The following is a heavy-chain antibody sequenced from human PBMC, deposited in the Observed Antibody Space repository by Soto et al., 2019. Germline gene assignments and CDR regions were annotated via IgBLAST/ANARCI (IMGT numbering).Heavy chain of an antibody. J-gene: IGHJ4*02. CDR1: GFTFSSYA. Sequence: EVQLLESGGGLVQPGGSLRLSCAASGFTFSSYAMTWVRQAPGKGLEWVSAISGSGGSTYYADSVKGRFTISRDNSKNTLDLQMNSLRAEDTAVYYCAKEGYSGYDPHDFDYWGQGTLVTVSS. V-gene: IGHV3-23*01. D-gene: IGHD5-12*01. CDR2: ISGSGGST. CDR3: AKEGYSGYDPHDFDY.